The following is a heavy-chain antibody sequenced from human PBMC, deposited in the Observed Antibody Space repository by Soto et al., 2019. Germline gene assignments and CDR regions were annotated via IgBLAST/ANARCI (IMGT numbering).Heavy chain of an antibody. J-gene: IGHJ4*02. V-gene: IGHV3-30*18. Sequence: QVHLVESGGGVVQPGRSLRLSCAASGFSFSTYGMHWVRQAPGKGLECVAFISNDGSNKYYADSVKGRFTISRDNSKNTLYLQMNSLRAEDTAVYYCAKGVGNYLALAYWGQGTLVTVSS. CDR2: ISNDGSNK. CDR3: AKGVGNYLALAY. D-gene: IGHD1-26*01. CDR1: GFSFSTYG.